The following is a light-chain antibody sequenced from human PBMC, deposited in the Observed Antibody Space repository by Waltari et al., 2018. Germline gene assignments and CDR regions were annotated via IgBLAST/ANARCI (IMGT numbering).Light chain of an antibody. CDR1: SSDVGSYNL. V-gene: IGLV2-23*01. CDR2: EGS. J-gene: IGLJ2*01. Sequence: QSALTQPASVSGSPGQSITVSCTGTSSDVGSYNLVSWYQQHPCKAPKLMIYEGSKRPSGVSNRVSGSKSGNTASLTISGLQAEDEADYYCCSYAGSSTLLFGGGTKVTVL. CDR3: CSYAGSSTLL.